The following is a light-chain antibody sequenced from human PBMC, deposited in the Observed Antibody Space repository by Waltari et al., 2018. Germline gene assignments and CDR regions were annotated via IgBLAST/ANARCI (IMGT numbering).Light chain of an antibody. CDR2: GAS. CDR1: QSIGRY. CDR3: QNHERLPAT. Sequence: ENVLTQSPGTLSLSPGERGSLSCRASQSIGRYLAWYQQKPDQAPRLLIYGASSRATGIPDRFSGSGSGTDFTLTISRLEPEDFAVYYCQNHERLPATFGQGTKVEIK. V-gene: IGKV3-20*01. J-gene: IGKJ1*01.